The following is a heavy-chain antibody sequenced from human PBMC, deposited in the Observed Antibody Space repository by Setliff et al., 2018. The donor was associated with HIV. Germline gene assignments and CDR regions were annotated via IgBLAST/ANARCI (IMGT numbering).Heavy chain of an antibody. V-gene: IGHV4-39*07. CDR3: ASWGAGSNSGFDY. CDR2: IYYSGTT. D-gene: IGHD3-16*01. J-gene: IGHJ4*02. Sequence: SETLSLTCTASGGSINITNFYWAWIRQPPGKGLEWLGSIYYSGTTYVHPSLKSRVTISIDTFKSQFSLKLRSVNAADTAVYYCASWGAGSNSGFDYWGRGTQVTVSS. CDR1: GGSINITNFY.